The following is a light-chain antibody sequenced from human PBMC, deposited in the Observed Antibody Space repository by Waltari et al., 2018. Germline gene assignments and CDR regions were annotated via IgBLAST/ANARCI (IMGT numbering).Light chain of an antibody. CDR1: SPNIGRNY. CDR2: KNN. Sequence: QSVLTQPPSASGTPGQRVTISCSGSSPNIGRNYVYWYQQLPGTAPKLPIYKNNPRPSGVPDRVSGSRSGTSASRAISGLRSEDEADYYCAAWDDSLSGLVFGGGTKLTVL. V-gene: IGLV1-47*01. CDR3: AAWDDSLSGLV. J-gene: IGLJ2*01.